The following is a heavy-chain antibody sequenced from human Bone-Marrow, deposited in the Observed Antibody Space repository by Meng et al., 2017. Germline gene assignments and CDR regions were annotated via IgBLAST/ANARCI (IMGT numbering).Heavy chain of an antibody. CDR3: AKDWANGIQLWVPLDY. CDR2: ISGSGGST. J-gene: IGHJ4*02. D-gene: IGHD5-18*01. CDR1: GFTFSSYA. Sequence: GESLKISCAASGFTFSSYAMSWVRQAPGKGLEWVSAISGSGGSTYYADSVKGRFTISRDNSKNTLYLQMNSLRAEDTAVYYCAKDWANGIQLWVPLDYWGQGTLVTVSS. V-gene: IGHV3-23*01.